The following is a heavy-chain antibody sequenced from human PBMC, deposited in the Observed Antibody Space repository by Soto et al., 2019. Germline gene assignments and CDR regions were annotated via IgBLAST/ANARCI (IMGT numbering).Heavy chain of an antibody. CDR3: ARVASNHGWILDY. CDR2: IKQDGSEK. V-gene: IGHV3-7*04. J-gene: IGHJ4*01. D-gene: IGHD6-19*01. Sequence: VSWVRTYPGKGLEWVANIKQDGSEKYYVDSVEGRFTLSRDNAKNSLHLQMNSLRAEDTAIYFCARVASNHGWILDYWGQAPLVTLSS.